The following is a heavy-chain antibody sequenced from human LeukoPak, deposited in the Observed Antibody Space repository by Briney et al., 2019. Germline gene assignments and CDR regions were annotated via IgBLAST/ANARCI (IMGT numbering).Heavy chain of an antibody. D-gene: IGHD6-19*01. CDR1: GGAISSSPYF. CDR3: ARRGTGSHYYGMDV. CDR2: ISYTGST. Sequence: SETLSLTCSVSGGAISSSPYFWVWIRQPPGKGHEWIGSISYTGSTYYKPSLDSRVTISEDTSKKQSSLKLSSVTAADTAVYYCARRGTGSHYYGMDVWGQGTTVTVSS. V-gene: IGHV4-39*01. J-gene: IGHJ6*02.